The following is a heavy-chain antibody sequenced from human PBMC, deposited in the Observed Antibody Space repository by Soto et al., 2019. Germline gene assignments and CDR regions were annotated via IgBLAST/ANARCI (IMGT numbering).Heavy chain of an antibody. V-gene: IGHV1-69*10. D-gene: IGHD1-26*01. CDR2: ISPIHGKA. J-gene: IGHJ6*03. Sequence: SVKVSCKASGYTFTSYGISWVRQAPGQGPEWIGWISPIHGKANYAQKFQGRVTITADKSTSTAYMELSSLRSEDTAVYYCARGGEPTYYYYMDVWAKGTTVNVSS. CDR3: ARGGEPTYYYYMDV. CDR1: GYTFTSYG.